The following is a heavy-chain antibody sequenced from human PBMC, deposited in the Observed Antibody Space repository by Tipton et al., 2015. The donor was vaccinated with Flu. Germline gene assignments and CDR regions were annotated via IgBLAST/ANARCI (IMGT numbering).Heavy chain of an antibody. CDR3: ARDGLGYCSSTSCYGPRLHYGMDV. Sequence: TLSLTCTVSGGPISSYYWSWIRQPAGKGLELIGRIYTSGSTNYNPSLKSRVTMSVDTSKNQFSLKLSSVTAADTAVYYCARDGLGYCSSTSCYGPRLHYGMDVWGQGTTVTVSS. CDR1: GGPISSYY. V-gene: IGHV4-4*07. J-gene: IGHJ6*02. D-gene: IGHD2-2*01. CDR2: IYTSGST.